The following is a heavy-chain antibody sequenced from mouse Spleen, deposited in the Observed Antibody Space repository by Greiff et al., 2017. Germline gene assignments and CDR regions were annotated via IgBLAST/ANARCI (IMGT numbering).Heavy chain of an antibody. J-gene: IGHJ2*01. D-gene: IGHD4-1*01. Sequence: EVKLMESGGGLVKPGGSLKLSCAASGFTFSSYAMSWVRQTPEKRLEWVATISSGGGNTYYPDSVKGRFTISRDNAKNTLYLQMSSLKSEDTAMYYCARGLGRFYYFDYWGQGTTLTVSS. CDR2: ISSGGGNT. CDR3: ARGLGRFYYFDY. V-gene: IGHV5-9*04. CDR1: GFTFSSYA.